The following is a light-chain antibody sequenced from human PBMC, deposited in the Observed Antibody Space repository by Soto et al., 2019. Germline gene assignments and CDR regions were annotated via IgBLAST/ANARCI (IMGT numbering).Light chain of an antibody. V-gene: IGKV3-20*01. CDR3: QHYGSSPNT. J-gene: IGKJ3*01. CDR2: GAS. CDR1: QSVVSSY. Sequence: EIVLTKSPGTLSLSPGERATLSCRASQSVVSSYLACDQQKPGHAPRLLIYGASSRATGIPDRVSGSGSGTDVTLTICRREPEDFAVYDCQHYGSSPNTFGHGTKVDI.